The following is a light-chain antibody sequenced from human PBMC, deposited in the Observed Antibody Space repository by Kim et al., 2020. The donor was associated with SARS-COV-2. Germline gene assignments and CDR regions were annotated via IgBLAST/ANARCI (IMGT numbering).Light chain of an antibody. CDR3: NSRDSSGNRGV. CDR1: SLRSYY. V-gene: IGLV3-19*01. CDR2: GKN. J-gene: IGLJ1*01. Sequence: ALGQTVRITCQGDSLRSYYASWYQQKPGQAPVLVIYGKNNRPSGIPDRFSGSSSGNTASLTITGAQAEDEADYYCNSRDSSGNRGVFGTGTQLTVL.